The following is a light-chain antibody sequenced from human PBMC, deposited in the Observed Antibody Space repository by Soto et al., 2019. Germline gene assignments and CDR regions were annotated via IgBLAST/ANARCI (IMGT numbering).Light chain of an antibody. CDR1: SSDVGGYNY. Sequence: QSALTQPRSVSGSPGQSVTISCTGTSSDVGGYNYVSWYQQHPGKAPKLMIYDVSKRPSGVPDRFSGSKSGNTASLTISELQAEDEADYYCCSYAGSPYVFGTGTKLTVL. CDR3: CSYAGSPYV. CDR2: DVS. J-gene: IGLJ1*01. V-gene: IGLV2-11*01.